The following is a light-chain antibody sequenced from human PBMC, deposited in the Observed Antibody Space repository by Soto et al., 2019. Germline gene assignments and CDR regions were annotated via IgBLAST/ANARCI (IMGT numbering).Light chain of an antibody. CDR1: QGISSY. CDR3: QQYENLPT. Sequence: IQLTQSPSSLSGSVGDRVTITCRASQGISSYLAWYQQKPGRAPKLLIYDASNLEAGVPSRFRGSGSGTDFTFTISRLQPEDIATYYCQQYENLPTFGQGTRLEIK. V-gene: IGKV1-33*01. J-gene: IGKJ5*01. CDR2: DAS.